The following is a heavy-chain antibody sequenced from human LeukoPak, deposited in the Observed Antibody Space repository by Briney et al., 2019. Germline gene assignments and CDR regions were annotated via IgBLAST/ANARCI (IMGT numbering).Heavy chain of an antibody. V-gene: IGHV4-34*01. J-gene: IGHJ3*02. CDR2: INHSGST. Sequence: ASETLSLTCAVYGGTFSGYYWSWIRQPPGKGLEWIGEINHSGSTNYNPSLKSRVTISVDTSKNQFSLKLSSVTAADTAVYYCARGWSSVSLDAFDIWGQGTMVTVSS. CDR3: ARGWSSVSLDAFDI. D-gene: IGHD2-8*02. CDR1: GGTFSGYY.